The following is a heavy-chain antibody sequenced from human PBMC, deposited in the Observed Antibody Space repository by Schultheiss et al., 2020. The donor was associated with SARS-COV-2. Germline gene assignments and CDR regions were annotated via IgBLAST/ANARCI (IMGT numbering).Heavy chain of an antibody. CDR1: GFTFSSYA. D-gene: IGHD4-11*01. Sequence: GGSLRLSCAASGFTFSSYAMHWVRQAPGKGLEWVAVISYDGSNKYYADSVKGRFTISRDNSKNTLYLQMNSLRAEDTAVYYCAAETTVTTYGMDVWGQGTTVTVSS. CDR3: AAETTVTTYGMDV. J-gene: IGHJ6*02. CDR2: ISYDGSNK. V-gene: IGHV3-30*01.